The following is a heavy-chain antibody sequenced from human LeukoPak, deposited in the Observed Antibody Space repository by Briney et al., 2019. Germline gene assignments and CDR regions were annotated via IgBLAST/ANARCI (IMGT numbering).Heavy chain of an antibody. CDR2: IYPGDSDT. V-gene: IGHV5-51*01. CDR3: VRRGYCSGGDCFSNVFDI. Sequence: GESLKISCKGSGYSFTIYWIGWVRQMPGKGLEWMGNIYPGDSDTRYSPSFQGQVTISADKSISTAYLQWSSLKASDTAMYYCVRRGYCSGGDCFSNVFDIWGQGTMVTVSS. J-gene: IGHJ3*02. D-gene: IGHD2-15*01. CDR1: GYSFTIYW.